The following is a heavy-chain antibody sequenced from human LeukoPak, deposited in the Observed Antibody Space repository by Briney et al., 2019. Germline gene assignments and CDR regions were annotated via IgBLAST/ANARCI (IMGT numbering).Heavy chain of an antibody. D-gene: IGHD3-16*02. CDR2: IYYSGRT. Sequence: KPSETLSLTCTVSGGSISSSSYYWGWIRQPPGKGLEWIGSIYYSGRTYYNPSLKSRVTISVGTSKIQFSLKLSSVTAADTAVYYCARRGGMITFGGVIIPYYFDYWGQGTLVTVSP. CDR3: ARRGGMITFGGVIIPYYFDY. J-gene: IGHJ4*01. CDR1: GGSISSSSYY. V-gene: IGHV4-39*01.